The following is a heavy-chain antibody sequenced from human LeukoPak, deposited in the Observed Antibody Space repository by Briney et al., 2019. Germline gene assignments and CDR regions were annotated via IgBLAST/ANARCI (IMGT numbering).Heavy chain of an antibody. CDR3: ARDFDSGYGRYFAY. J-gene: IGHJ4*02. Sequence: PGGSLRLSCAASGFTISSYSMNWVRQAPGKGLEWVSSISSGSSYIYYADSVKGRFTVSRDNAKNSLFLQVNSLRAEDTAVYYCARDFDSGYGRYFAYWGPGTLVTVSS. V-gene: IGHV3-21*01. D-gene: IGHD5-12*01. CDR2: ISSGSSYI. CDR1: GFTISSYS.